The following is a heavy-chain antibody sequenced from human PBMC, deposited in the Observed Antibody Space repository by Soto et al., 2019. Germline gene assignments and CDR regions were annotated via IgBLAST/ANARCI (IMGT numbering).Heavy chain of an antibody. D-gene: IGHD2-2*01. CDR1: GYTFTSYY. Sequence: SCKASGYTFTSYYMHWVRQAPGQGLEWMGIINPSGGSTSYAQKFQGRVTMTRDTSTSTVYMELSSLRSEDTAVYYCARDVEYQLLIGYYYYYGVDVWGQGTTVTVSS. CDR2: INPSGGST. CDR3: ARDVEYQLLIGYYYYYGVDV. J-gene: IGHJ6*02. V-gene: IGHV1-46*01.